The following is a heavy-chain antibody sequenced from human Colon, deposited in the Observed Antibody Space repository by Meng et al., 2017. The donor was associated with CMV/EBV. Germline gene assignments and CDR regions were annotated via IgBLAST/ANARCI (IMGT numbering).Heavy chain of an antibody. CDR3: ARDYSQFSSGWYD. Sequence: VSGASLHPGRTNWSRMRQSPGRGLEWVGYITRSGRVRCNPSLKRRLAISLETSKNQFSLQLTSVTAADTALYYCARDYSQFSSGWYDWGQGALVTVSS. J-gene: IGHJ4*02. D-gene: IGHD6-19*01. CDR1: GASLHPGRTN. V-gene: IGHV4-61*01. CDR2: ITRSGRV.